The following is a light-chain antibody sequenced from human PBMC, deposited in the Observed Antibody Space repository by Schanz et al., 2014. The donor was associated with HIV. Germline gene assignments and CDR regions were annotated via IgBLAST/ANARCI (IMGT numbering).Light chain of an antibody. CDR1: QSVLYSSNNKNY. CDR3: QQYYETPYT. Sequence: DIVMTQSPDSLAVSLGERATFSCESSQSVLYSSNNKNYLAWYQQKPGQPPQLLIYWASTRESGVPDRFSGSGSGTDFTLTISSLQAEDVAVYYCQQYYETPYTFGQGTNLEIK. J-gene: IGKJ2*01. V-gene: IGKV4-1*01. CDR2: WAS.